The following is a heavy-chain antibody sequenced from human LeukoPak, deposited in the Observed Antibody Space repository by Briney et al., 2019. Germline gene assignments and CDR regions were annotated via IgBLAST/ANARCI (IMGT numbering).Heavy chain of an antibody. CDR3: VKSLSRGTMVRGSLGYYGMDV. D-gene: IGHD3-10*01. CDR1: VFTFRSHA. J-gene: IGHJ6*01. Sequence: GGSLRLSCAASVFTFRSHAMSGVPRSPGKGVECISGLSGRGGSTYYADSVRGRYTISRDNCSDTLNFQMNSLRVDDTAVYYCVKSLSRGTMVRGSLGYYGMDVWGEGTTVIASS. CDR2: LSGRGGST. V-gene: IGHV3-23*01.